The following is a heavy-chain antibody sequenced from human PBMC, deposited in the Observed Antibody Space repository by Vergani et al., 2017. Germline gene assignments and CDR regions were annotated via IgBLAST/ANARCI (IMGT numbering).Heavy chain of an antibody. CDR3: ARAQTGYSSRGMDV. Sequence: QGQLAQSGAEVKKPGSSVKVSCKASGGTFSSNSISWVRQAPGQGLEWMGRIIPIFGTTSYAQKFQGRVTILADESTSTAYMELSSLRSEDTAVYYCARAQTGYSSRGMDVWGQGTTVTVSS. V-gene: IGHV1-69*13. J-gene: IGHJ6*02. D-gene: IGHD6-13*01. CDR2: IIPIFGTT. CDR1: GGTFSSNS.